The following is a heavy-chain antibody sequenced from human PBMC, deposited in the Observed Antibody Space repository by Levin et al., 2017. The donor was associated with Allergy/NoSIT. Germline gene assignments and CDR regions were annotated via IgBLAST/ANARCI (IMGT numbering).Heavy chain of an antibody. V-gene: IGHV4-39*01. CDR2: IHYNGNT. Sequence: MSSETLSLTCTVSGGSISSSRYYWGWIRQPPGKGLEWLATIHYNGNTYYNPSLKSRVTISVDPSKNQFSLNLSSVTAADTAVYYCARHTSDVLLWVGELDYWGQGTLVTVSS. J-gene: IGHJ4*02. CDR3: ARHTSDVLLWVGELDY. D-gene: IGHD3-10*01. CDR1: GGSISSSRYY.